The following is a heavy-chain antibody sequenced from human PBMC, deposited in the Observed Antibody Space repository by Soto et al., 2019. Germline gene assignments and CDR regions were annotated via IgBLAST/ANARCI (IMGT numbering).Heavy chain of an antibody. Sequence: GASVKVSCKASGYTFSTYAMHWVRQAPGQSLEWMGWINGGTGQTRYSQRFQDRVTITRDTSASTAYMELTSLTSEDTAVYYCARGKGMEENYYYYEASWGQGTPVTVSS. CDR2: INGGTGQT. D-gene: IGHD1-26*01. CDR3: ARGKGMEENYYYYEAS. J-gene: IGHJ5*02. V-gene: IGHV1-3*01. CDR1: GYTFSTYA.